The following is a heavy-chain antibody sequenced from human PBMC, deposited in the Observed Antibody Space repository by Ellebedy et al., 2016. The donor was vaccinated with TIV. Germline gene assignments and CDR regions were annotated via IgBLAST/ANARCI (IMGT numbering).Heavy chain of an antibody. CDR3: TRDDRFSGTWYSAYFQY. CDR1: GFSFTNYG. CDR2: ISAYNGHT. D-gene: IGHD1-26*01. V-gene: IGHV1-18*01. Sequence: ASVKVSXXASGFSFTNYGFTWVRQAPGQGLEWMGWISAYNGHTNYAQKLQGRVTLTTETSTSTVYMELRSLASDDTAVYYCTRDDRFSGTWYSAYFQYWGQGTLVTVSS. J-gene: IGHJ1*01.